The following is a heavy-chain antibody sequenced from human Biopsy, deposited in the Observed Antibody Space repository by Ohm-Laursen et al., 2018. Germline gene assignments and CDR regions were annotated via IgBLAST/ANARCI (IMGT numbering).Heavy chain of an antibody. CDR2: VDWDDYK. CDR1: GFSLSARGMC. CDR3: ARTPILIVSAGLVYRHRRHLQGMDV. J-gene: IGHJ6*02. D-gene: IGHD6-13*01. V-gene: IGHV2-70*11. Sequence: TQTLTLTCSFSGFSLSARGMCVSWIRQAPGKALEWLARVDWDDYKDYSAFLQTKLSISKDTSNDQVVLTVNNVDPADTATYYCARTPILIVSAGLVYRHRRHLQGMDVWGQGIAVTVS.